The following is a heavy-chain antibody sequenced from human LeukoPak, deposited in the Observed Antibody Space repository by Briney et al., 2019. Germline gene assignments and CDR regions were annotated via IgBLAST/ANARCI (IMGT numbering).Heavy chain of an antibody. V-gene: IGHV3-48*04. J-gene: IGHJ4*02. D-gene: IGHD6-13*01. CDR3: ARMDSSWYPFDY. Sequence: PGGSLRLSCAASGFTFSSYSMNWVRQAPGKGLEWVSYISSSSTIYYADSVKGRFTISRDNAKNSLYLQMNSLRAEDTAVYYCARMDSSWYPFDYWGQGTLVTVSS. CDR2: ISSSSTI. CDR1: GFTFSSYS.